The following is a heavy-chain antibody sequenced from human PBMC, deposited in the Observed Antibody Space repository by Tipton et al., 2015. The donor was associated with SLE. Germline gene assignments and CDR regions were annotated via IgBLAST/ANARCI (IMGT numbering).Heavy chain of an antibody. J-gene: IGHJ5*02. V-gene: IGHV4-39*07. Sequence: TLSVTCTVSGGSISSSSYYCGWIRQPPGKGLEWIGSIYYSGSTYYNPSLKSRVTISVDTSKNQFSLKLSSVTAADTAVYYCARGSMPPPWGQGTLVTVSS. D-gene: IGHD2/OR15-2a*01. CDR3: ARGSMPPP. CDR1: GGSISSSSYY. CDR2: IYYSGST.